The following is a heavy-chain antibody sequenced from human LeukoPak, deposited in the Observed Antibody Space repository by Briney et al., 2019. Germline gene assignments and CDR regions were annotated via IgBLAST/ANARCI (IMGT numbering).Heavy chain of an antibody. CDR2: IYYSGST. D-gene: IGHD5-18*01. CDR1: GGAIESNY. Sequence: TLALMWTVPGGAIESNYWRWMRQPTGKGLEWIGYIYYSGSTNYNPSLKSRVTISVDTSKNQFSLKLSSVTAADTAVYYCARDGRGYSYGLDYWGQGTLVTVSS. V-gene: IGHV4-59*01. CDR3: ARDGRGYSYGLDY. J-gene: IGHJ4*02.